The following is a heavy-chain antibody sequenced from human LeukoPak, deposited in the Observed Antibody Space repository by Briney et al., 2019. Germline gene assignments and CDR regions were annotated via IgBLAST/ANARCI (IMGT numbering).Heavy chain of an antibody. CDR1: EFSVGSNY. D-gene: IGHD6-19*01. Sequence: PGGSLRLSCAASEFSVGSNYMTWVRQAPGKGLEWVSLIYSGGSTYYADSVKGRFTISRDNAKNSLYLQMNSLRAEDTAVYYCARSIAVAGVFGYLFSREYNWFDPWGQGTLVTVSS. V-gene: IGHV3-66*01. CDR3: ARSIAVAGVFGYLFSREYNWFDP. J-gene: IGHJ5*02. CDR2: IYSGGST.